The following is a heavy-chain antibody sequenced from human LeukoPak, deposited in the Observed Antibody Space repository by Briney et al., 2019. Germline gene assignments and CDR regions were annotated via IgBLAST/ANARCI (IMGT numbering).Heavy chain of an antibody. V-gene: IGHV4-4*07. CDR3: ARLLGYCSGGSCYSGHYFDY. CDR1: GASISNYY. J-gene: IGHJ4*02. Sequence: SETLSLTCTVSGASISNYYWTWIRQPAGKGLEWIGRIYTSGSTNYNPSLKSRVTMSVDTSKNQFSLKLSSVTAADTAVYYCARLLGYCSGGSCYSGHYFDYWGQGTLVTVSS. CDR2: IYTSGST. D-gene: IGHD2-15*01.